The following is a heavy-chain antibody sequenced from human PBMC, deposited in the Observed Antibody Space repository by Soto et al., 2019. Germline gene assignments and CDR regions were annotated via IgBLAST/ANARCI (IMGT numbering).Heavy chain of an antibody. V-gene: IGHV1-18*04. CDR3: ATEPIYYNDGSGYYPLGH. Sequence: QVRLVQSGAEVKKPGSSVKVSCKASGYSFATYGFSWVRQAPGQVLECVGWISAHNGDTHYSQKFQGRVTLTTDTSTNTGYMELRSLTSDDTAVYFCATEPIYYNDGSGYYPLGHWGQGTLVTVSS. CDR2: ISAHNGDT. D-gene: IGHD3-22*01. J-gene: IGHJ4*02. CDR1: GYSFATYG.